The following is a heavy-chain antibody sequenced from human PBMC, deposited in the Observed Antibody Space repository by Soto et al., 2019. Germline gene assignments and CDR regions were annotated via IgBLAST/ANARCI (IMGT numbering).Heavy chain of an antibody. J-gene: IGHJ4*02. V-gene: IGHV1-46*01. Sequence: QVQLVQSGAEVKKPGASVKVSCKASGYTFTSYYMHWVRQAPGQGLDWMGIINPSGGSTSYAQKFQGRVTMTRDTSTSTVYMELSSLRSEDTAVYYCARDRGTTTVVTPLVWFAYWGQGTLVTVSS. CDR3: ARDRGTTTVVTPLVWFAY. CDR2: INPSGGST. CDR1: GYTFTSYY. D-gene: IGHD4-17*01.